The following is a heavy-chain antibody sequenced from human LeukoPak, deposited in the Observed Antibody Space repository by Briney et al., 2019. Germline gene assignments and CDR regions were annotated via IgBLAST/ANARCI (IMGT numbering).Heavy chain of an antibody. CDR2: INPNSGGT. CDR1: GYTFTGYY. D-gene: IGHD6-6*01. V-gene: IGHV1-2*02. J-gene: IGHJ5*02. Sequence: ASVKVSCKASGYTFTGYYMHWVRQAPGQGLEWMGWINPNSGGTNYAQKFQGRVTMTRDTSISTAYMELSGLRSDDTAVYYCARGIAARPNWFDPWGQGTLVTVSS. CDR3: ARGIAARPNWFDP.